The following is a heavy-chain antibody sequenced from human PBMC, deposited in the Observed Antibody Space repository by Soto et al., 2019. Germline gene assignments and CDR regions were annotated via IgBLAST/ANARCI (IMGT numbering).Heavy chain of an antibody. J-gene: IGHJ6*02. V-gene: IGHV1-3*01. Sequence: VQLVQSGAEVKKPGASVKVSCKASGYTFTSYAMHWVRQAPGQRRAWMGWINAGNGNTKYSQKFQGRVTITRDTSAGRAYREPSSRRAGDTSLYYCEMGFLAARHYYYYGMDVWGQGTTVTVSS. D-gene: IGHD1-26*01. CDR1: GYTFTSYA. CDR2: INAGNGNT. CDR3: EMGFLAARHYYYYGMDV.